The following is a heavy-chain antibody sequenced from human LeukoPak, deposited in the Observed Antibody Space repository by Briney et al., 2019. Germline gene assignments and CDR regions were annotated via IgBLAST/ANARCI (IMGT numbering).Heavy chain of an antibody. V-gene: IGHV3-30-3*01. CDR1: GFTFSSYA. Sequence: GRSLRLSCAASGFTFSSYAMHWVRQAPGKGLEWVAVISYDGSNKYYADSVKGRFTISRDNSKNTLYLQMNSLRAEDTAVYYCARRTNYDSSGYYRAPYYYYGMDVWGQGTTVTVSS. J-gene: IGHJ6*02. CDR3: ARRTNYDSSGYYRAPYYYYGMDV. D-gene: IGHD3-22*01. CDR2: ISYDGSNK.